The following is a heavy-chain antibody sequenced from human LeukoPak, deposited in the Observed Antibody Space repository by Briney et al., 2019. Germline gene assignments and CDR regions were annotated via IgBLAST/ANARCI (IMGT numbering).Heavy chain of an antibody. CDR3: AKNNGGYYRFDY. V-gene: IGHV3-23*01. CDR1: GFTFSSYA. Sequence: GGSLRLSCVASGFTFSSYAMSWVRQAPGKGLEWVSAISGSGGSTYYADSVKGRFTISRDNSKNTLYLQMNSLRAEDTAVYYCAKNNGGYYRFDYWGQGTLVTVSS. D-gene: IGHD3-22*01. CDR2: ISGSGGST. J-gene: IGHJ4*02.